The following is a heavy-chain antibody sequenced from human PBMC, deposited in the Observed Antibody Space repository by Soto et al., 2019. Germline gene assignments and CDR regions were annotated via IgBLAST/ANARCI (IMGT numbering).Heavy chain of an antibody. CDR3: ARGGQDFWSGPFDY. D-gene: IGHD3-3*01. Sequence: LSLTCTVSGGSISNYFCNWIRQPAGRGLEWIGRIDNSGSTNYNPSLKSRITMSADTSRNQFSLKLNSVTAADTAVYYCARGGQDFWSGPFDYWGQGALVTVSS. V-gene: IGHV4-4*07. CDR2: IDNSGST. CDR1: GGSISNYF. J-gene: IGHJ4*02.